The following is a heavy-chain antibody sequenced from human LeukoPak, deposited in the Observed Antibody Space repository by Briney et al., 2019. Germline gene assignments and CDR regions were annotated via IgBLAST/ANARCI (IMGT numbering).Heavy chain of an antibody. Sequence: PGGSLRLSCAASGFTVSSNYMSWVRQAPGKGLEWVSVIYSGGSTYYADSVKGRFTISRDNSKNTLYLQMNSLRAEDTAVYYCAKAVAGTVWIDYWGQGTLVTVSS. CDR3: AKAVAGTVWIDY. J-gene: IGHJ4*02. V-gene: IGHV3-53*01. D-gene: IGHD6-19*01. CDR2: IYSGGST. CDR1: GFTVSSNY.